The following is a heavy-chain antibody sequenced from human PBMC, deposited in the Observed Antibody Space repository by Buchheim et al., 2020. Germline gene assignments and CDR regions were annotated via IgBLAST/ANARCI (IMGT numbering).Heavy chain of an antibody. Sequence: EVQVVESGGGLVQPGGSLRLSCAASGFTFSTYWMSWVRQAPGKGPEWVANIKEDGSGKYYVESVKARFSISRDNAKNSVYLQMNSLRAEDTAMYYCARGRGYFYSNEDNWPDPWGQGTL. D-gene: IGHD1-1*01. CDR1: GFTFSTYW. V-gene: IGHV3-7*01. CDR2: IKEDGSGK. J-gene: IGHJ5*02. CDR3: ARGRGYFYSNEDNWPDP.